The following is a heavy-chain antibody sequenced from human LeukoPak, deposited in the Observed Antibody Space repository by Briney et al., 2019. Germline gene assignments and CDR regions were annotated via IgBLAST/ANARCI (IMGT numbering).Heavy chain of an antibody. CDR2: ISLTGET. D-gene: IGHD3-10*01. CDR1: GGSIGITNS. V-gene: IGHV4-4*02. CDR3: LRESGDFVPFRF. J-gene: IGHJ4*02. Sequence: PSETLSLTFALSGGSIGITNSWSWVRQPPGQGLEWIGEISLTGETNYNPSLNGRVTMSLDESRNQLSLDLTSVTAADTAIYYCLRESGDFVPFRFWRRGTLVIVPP.